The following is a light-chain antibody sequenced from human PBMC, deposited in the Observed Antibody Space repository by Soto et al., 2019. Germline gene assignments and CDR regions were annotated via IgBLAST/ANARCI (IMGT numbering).Light chain of an antibody. J-gene: IGKJ1*01. CDR1: QSISSW. V-gene: IGKV1-5*01. Sequence: DIQMTQSPSTLSASVGDRVTITCRASQSISSWLAWYQQKPGKAPKLLIYDASSRESGVPSRFSGSGSGTEFTLTSSSLQPDDFATYYCQQYNSPWTFGQGTKVEIK. CDR2: DAS. CDR3: QQYNSPWT.